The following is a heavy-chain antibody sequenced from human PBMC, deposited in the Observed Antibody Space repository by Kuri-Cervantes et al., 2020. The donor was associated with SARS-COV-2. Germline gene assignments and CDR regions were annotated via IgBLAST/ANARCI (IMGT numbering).Heavy chain of an antibody. D-gene: IGHD6-19*01. CDR1: GGSFSGYY. CDR3: ARRIAFSIELAYLGLFDAFDI. V-gene: IGHV4-34*01. CDR2: INHSGST. J-gene: IGHJ3*02. Sequence: SQTLSLTCAVYGGSFSGYYWSWIRQPPGKGLEWIGEINHSGSTNYNPSLKSRVTISVDMFKKQFSLRLTSVTAADTAMYFCARRIAFSIELAYLGLFDAFDIWGLGTRVTVSS.